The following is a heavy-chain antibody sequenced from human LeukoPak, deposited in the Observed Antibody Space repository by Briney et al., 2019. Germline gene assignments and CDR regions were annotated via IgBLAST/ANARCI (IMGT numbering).Heavy chain of an antibody. CDR2: IHHSGSS. CDR3: ARRGDYYDSSGYHYYFDD. Sequence: SETLSLTCAVSGYSISSAYYWGWIRQPPGRGLEWIGSIHHSGSSHYNPSLKSRVTISVDTSKNQFSLKPSSVTAADTAVYYCARRGDYYDSSGYHYYFDDWGQGTLVTVSS. V-gene: IGHV4-38-2*01. CDR1: GYSISSAYY. J-gene: IGHJ4*02. D-gene: IGHD3-22*01.